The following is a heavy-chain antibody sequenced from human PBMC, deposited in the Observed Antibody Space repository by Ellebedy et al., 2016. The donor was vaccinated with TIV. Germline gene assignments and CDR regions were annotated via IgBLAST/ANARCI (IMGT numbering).Heavy chain of an antibody. D-gene: IGHD1-14*01. CDR3: TKGKDRHYFYMDV. CDR1: GFTFGSYA. Sequence: GESLKISCAASGFTFGSYAMTWVRQAPGKGLEWVSSISASSTSAYYADSVEGRFTISRDNSKNTLYLQLNSLRAEDTAVYYCTKGKDRHYFYMDVWGKGTTVTVSS. J-gene: IGHJ6*03. CDR2: ISASSTSA. V-gene: IGHV3-23*01.